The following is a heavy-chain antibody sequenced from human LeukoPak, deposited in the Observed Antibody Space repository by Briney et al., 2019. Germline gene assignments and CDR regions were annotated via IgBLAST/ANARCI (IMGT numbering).Heavy chain of an antibody. D-gene: IGHD3-10*01. CDR3: VRGQTIDF. V-gene: IGHV3-74*03. CDR2: IKSDGTGI. CDR1: GFTFSDYW. J-gene: IGHJ4*02. Sequence: GGSLRLSCTASGFTFSDYWTYWVRQAPGKGLVWVSRIKSDGTGILYEDFAEGRFTISRDNAKNALYLQMSSLREEDTAVYYCVRGQTIDFWGQGILVTVSS.